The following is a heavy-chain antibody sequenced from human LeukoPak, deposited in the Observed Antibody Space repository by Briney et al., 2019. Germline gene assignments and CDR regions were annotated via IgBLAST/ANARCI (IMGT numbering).Heavy chain of an antibody. J-gene: IGHJ4*02. V-gene: IGHV3-48*01. D-gene: IGHD1-26*01. CDR3: ARAFSRYSGSQTYYFDY. Sequence: TVKGRFTITRDNARNSLYLQMNSLRAEDTVIYFCARAFSRYSGSQTYYFDYWGQGALVTVSS.